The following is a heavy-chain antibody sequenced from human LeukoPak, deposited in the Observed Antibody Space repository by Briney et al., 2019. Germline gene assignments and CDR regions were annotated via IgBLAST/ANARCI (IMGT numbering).Heavy chain of an antibody. D-gene: IGHD5-24*01. Sequence: PGGSLRLSCAASGFSFSDYEMNWVRQAPGKGLEWVSSISSSSSYIYYADSVKGRFTISRDNAKNSLYLQMNSLRAEDTDVYYCARDPSRDGYNWASYTFDYSGQGTLVTVSS. CDR1: GFSFSDYE. V-gene: IGHV3-21*01. CDR3: ARDPSRDGYNWASYTFDY. J-gene: IGHJ4*02. CDR2: ISSSSSYI.